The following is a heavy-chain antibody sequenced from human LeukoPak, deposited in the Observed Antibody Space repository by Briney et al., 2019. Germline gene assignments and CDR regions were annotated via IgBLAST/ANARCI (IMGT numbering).Heavy chain of an antibody. J-gene: IGHJ6*03. CDR3: AKDHYYYGSGRSPSYMDV. CDR2: ISSSGSTI. CDR1: GFTFSSYE. V-gene: IGHV3-48*03. D-gene: IGHD3-10*01. Sequence: GGSLRLSCAASGFTFSSYEMNWVRQAPGKGLEWVSYISSSGSTIYYADSVKGRFTISRDNSKNTLYLQMNSLRAEDTAVYHCAKDHYYYGSGRSPSYMDVWGKGTAVTVSS.